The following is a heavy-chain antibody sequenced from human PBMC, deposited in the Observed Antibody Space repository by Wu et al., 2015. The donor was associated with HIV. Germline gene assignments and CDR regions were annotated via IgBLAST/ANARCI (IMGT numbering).Heavy chain of an antibody. J-gene: IGHJ4*02. CDR2: IIPIFGTA. CDR3: ARDEEFAYYYESSGAVY. V-gene: IGHV1-69*05. D-gene: IGHD3-22*01. CDR1: GSTFSGYD. Sequence: HVQLVQSGAEVKKPGSSVKVSCKAPGSTFSGYDVNWVRQAPGQGLEWMGGIIPIFGTANYAQKFQGRVTITTDESTSTAYMELSSLRSEDTAVYYCARDEEFAYYYESSGAVYWGQGTLVTVSS.